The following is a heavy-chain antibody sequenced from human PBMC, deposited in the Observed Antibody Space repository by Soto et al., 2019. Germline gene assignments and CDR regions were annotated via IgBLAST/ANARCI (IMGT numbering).Heavy chain of an antibody. V-gene: IGHV4-31*03. J-gene: IGHJ4*02. CDR1: GGSISSGGYY. CDR2: IYYSGST. CDR3: ARDRYGSGSPPCEY. Sequence: QVQLQESGPGLVKPSQTLSLTCTVSGGSISSGGYYWSWIRQHPGKGLEWIGYIYYSGSTYYNPSLKSRVTISVDTSKNQFSLKLSSVTAAATAVYYCARDRYGSGSPPCEYWGQGTLVTVSS. D-gene: IGHD3-10*01.